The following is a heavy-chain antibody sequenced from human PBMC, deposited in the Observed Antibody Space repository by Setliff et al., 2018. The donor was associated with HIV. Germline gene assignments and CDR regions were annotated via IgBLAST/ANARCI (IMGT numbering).Heavy chain of an antibody. CDR3: ARGGGGPRGFDV. CDR2: INPSSAAA. Sequence: ASVKVSCKASRYTFTDYFLHGVRQAPGQGLEWMGRINPSSAAANYAQKFQGRVTMTRDTSISTVYMDLRRLTSDDTAVYYCARGGGGPRGFDVWGQGTMVTVSS. V-gene: IGHV1-2*06. J-gene: IGHJ3*01. D-gene: IGHD2-15*01. CDR1: RYTFTDYF.